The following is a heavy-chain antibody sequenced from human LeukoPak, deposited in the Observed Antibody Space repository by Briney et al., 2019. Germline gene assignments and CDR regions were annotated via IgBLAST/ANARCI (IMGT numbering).Heavy chain of an antibody. V-gene: IGHV3-33*08. D-gene: IGHD1-7*01. CDR1: GFIFTTYG. Sequence: PGTSLRLSCAASGFIFTTYGFHWVRQAPGKGLEWVAVIWSDGSHKFCTDSVKGRFTISRDNSENTLYLQMSSLRVEDTAVYYCTRGQTTYYDYWGQGTLVTVSS. J-gene: IGHJ4*02. CDR3: TRGQTTYYDY. CDR2: IWSDGSHK.